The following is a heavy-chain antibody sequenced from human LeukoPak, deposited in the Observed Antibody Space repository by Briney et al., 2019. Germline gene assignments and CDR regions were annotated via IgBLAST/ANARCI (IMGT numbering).Heavy chain of an antibody. CDR1: GGSISSYY. CDR3: ARDLDSSGS. J-gene: IGHJ3*01. V-gene: IGHV4-59*12. CDR2: IYYSGST. D-gene: IGHD3-22*01. Sequence: PSETLSLTCTVSGGSISSYYWSWIRQPPGKGLEWIGYIYYSGSTYYNPSHKSRVTISVDTSKNQFSLKLSSVTAADTAVYYCARDLDSSGSWGQGTMVTVSS.